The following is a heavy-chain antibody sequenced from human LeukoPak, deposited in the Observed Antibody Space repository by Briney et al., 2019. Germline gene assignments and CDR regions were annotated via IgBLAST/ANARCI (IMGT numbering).Heavy chain of an antibody. D-gene: IGHD3-10*01. CDR2: ISSSGSTI. J-gene: IGHJ3*02. Sequence: GGSLRLSCAASGFTFDDYAMNWVRQAPGKGLEWVSYISSSGSTIYYADSVKGRFTISRDNAKNSLYLQMNSLRAEDTAVYYCARYETIAGSHRLYGSGSYYNYVAFDIWGQGTMVTVSS. CDR1: GFTFDDYA. CDR3: ARYETIAGSHRLYGSGSYYNYVAFDI. V-gene: IGHV3-48*03.